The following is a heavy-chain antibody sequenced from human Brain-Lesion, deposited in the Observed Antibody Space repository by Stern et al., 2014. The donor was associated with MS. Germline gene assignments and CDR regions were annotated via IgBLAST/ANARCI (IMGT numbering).Heavy chain of an antibody. Sequence: VHLVESGPGLVKPSQTLSLSCTVSGGSISSGGYYWSWIRQPAGKGLEWIGRIFNSGSTSYTPSLKGRVTISIDTSKNQFPLRLNPMTAADTAVYYCARGRVVPGFQYYATDVWGQGTTVIVSS. D-gene: IGHD2-2*01. CDR1: GGSISSGGYY. J-gene: IGHJ6*02. V-gene: IGHV4-61*02. CDR3: ARGRVVPGFQYYATDV. CDR2: IFNSGST.